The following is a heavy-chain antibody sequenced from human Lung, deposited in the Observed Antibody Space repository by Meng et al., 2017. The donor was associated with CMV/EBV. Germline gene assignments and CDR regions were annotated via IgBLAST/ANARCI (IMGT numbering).Heavy chain of an antibody. CDR3: ARESLQSGCFDY. V-gene: IGHV1-69*05. CDR1: GGTFSSYA. CDR2: IIPMFGTK. J-gene: IGHJ4*02. Sequence: SXXVSCKASGGTFSSYAISWVRQAPGQGLEWMGGIIPMFGTKSYAQKFQGRVTITTDESTSTAYMELSSLRSEDTAVYYCARESLQSGCFDYWGQGTLVTFSS.